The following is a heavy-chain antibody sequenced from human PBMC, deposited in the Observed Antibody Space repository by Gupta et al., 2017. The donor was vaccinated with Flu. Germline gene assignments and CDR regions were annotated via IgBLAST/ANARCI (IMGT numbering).Heavy chain of an antibody. J-gene: IGHJ3*02. Sequence: EVQLVESGGGLVKPGGSLRLSCAASGFIFRDAWMNWVRQAPGKGLEWVGRLKSHTDGGTTDYAAPVKGRFTISRDDSKNTLFLQMRSLKTEDTAVYFCTTDSSRGITFDIWGQGTMVTVSS. CDR3: TTDSSRGITFDI. D-gene: IGHD3-16*01. CDR2: LKSHTDGGTT. V-gene: IGHV3-15*01. CDR1: GFIFRDAW.